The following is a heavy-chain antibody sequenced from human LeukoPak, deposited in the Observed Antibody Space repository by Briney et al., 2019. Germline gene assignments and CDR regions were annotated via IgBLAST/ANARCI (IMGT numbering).Heavy chain of an antibody. J-gene: IGHJ3*02. D-gene: IGHD3-22*01. Sequence: SVKVSCKASGGTFSSYAISWVRQAPGQGLEWMRGIIPIFGTANYAQKFQGRVTITTDESTSTAYMELSSLRSEDTAVYYCARYHYYDSSGYYYYDAFDIWGQGTMVTVSS. CDR2: IIPIFGTA. CDR1: GGTFSSYA. CDR3: ARYHYYDSSGYYYYDAFDI. V-gene: IGHV1-69*05.